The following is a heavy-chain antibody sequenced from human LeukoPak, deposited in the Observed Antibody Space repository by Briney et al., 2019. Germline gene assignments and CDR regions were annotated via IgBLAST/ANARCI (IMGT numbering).Heavy chain of an antibody. Sequence: GGSLRLSCAAAGFTFSSYGTRWVRHPASKGLEWVAFIPCDGSNKYYADSVKGRFTISRDNSKNTLYLQMNSLRAEDTAVYYCAKKYCGGDCYLDGFDYWGQGTLVTVSS. CDR1: GFTFSSYG. D-gene: IGHD2-21*02. CDR2: IPCDGSNK. CDR3: AKKYCGGDCYLDGFDY. V-gene: IGHV3-30*02. J-gene: IGHJ4*02.